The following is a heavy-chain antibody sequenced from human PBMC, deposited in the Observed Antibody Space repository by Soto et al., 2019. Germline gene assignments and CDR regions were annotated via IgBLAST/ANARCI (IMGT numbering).Heavy chain of an antibody. V-gene: IGHV3-23*01. Sequence: GGSLRLSCAASGITFSSYGMSWVRQAPGKGLEWVSVISGSGGSTHYADSVKGRFTISRDNSKNTLYLQMNSLRAEDTAVYYCANVPNYYYMDVWGKGTTVTVSS. CDR3: ANVPNYYYMDV. CDR2: ISGSGGST. CDR1: GITFSSYG. D-gene: IGHD6-6*01. J-gene: IGHJ6*03.